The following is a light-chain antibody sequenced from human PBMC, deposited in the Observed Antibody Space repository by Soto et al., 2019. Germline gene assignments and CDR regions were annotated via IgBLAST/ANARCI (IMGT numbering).Light chain of an antibody. Sequence: ELVMTXSPATLSVSPGERATLSFRASQSFSSNVAWYQQKPGQAPRLLIYGTSTRVTGIPARFSGSGSGTEFTITISSLQSEDFAVYYCQQYYNWPLTFGGGTKVDIK. CDR2: GTS. J-gene: IGKJ4*01. CDR1: QSFSSN. V-gene: IGKV3-15*01. CDR3: QQYYNWPLT.